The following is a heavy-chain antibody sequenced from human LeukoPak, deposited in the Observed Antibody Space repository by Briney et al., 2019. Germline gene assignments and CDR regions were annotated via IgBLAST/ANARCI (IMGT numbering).Heavy chain of an antibody. J-gene: IGHJ4*02. CDR2: ISGSGGTT. CDR1: GFTFSNYV. D-gene: IGHD6-13*01. CDR3: AKVGRDVAASGPYYFDY. Sequence: PGGSLRLSCAASGFTFSNYVMSWVRQAPGKGLEWVSAISGSGGTTSYADSVKGRFTISRDNSKTTLFLQMNSLRAEDTAVYYWAKVGRDVAASGPYYFDYWGQGTLVTVSS. V-gene: IGHV3-23*01.